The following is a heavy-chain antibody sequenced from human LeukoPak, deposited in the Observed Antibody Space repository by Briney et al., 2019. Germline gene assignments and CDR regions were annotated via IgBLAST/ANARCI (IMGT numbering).Heavy chain of an antibody. V-gene: IGHV1-2*02. CDR3: ARAGSGWSF. J-gene: IGHJ4*02. CDR1: GYSFTGFY. D-gene: IGHD6-19*01. Sequence: GASVKVSCKASGYSFTGFYLHWVRQDVRQGLQWMGWIDPKSGTTKYAPRFQGRVTMTGDTSTRTVYMGVTSLRFDDTAVYYCARAGSGWSFWGQGTLVTVSA. CDR2: IDPKSGTT.